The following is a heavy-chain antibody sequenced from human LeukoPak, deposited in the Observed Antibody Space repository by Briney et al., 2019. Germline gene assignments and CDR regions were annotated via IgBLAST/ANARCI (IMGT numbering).Heavy chain of an antibody. V-gene: IGHV4-59*08. CDR2: IYYSGST. Sequence: SETLSLTCTVSGGSISSYYWSWIRQPPGKGPEWIGYIYYSGSTNYNPSLKSRVTISVDTSKNQFSLKLSSVTAADTAVYYCARQQYNWNYVDFDYWGQGTLVTVSS. D-gene: IGHD1-7*01. J-gene: IGHJ4*02. CDR3: ARQQYNWNYVDFDY. CDR1: GGSISSYY.